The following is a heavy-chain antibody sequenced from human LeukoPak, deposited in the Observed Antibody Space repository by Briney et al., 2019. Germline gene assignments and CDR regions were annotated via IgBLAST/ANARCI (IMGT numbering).Heavy chain of an antibody. CDR1: GGSISSGSYY. Sequence: SETLSLTCTVSGGSISSGSYYWSWIRQPAGKGLEWIGRIYTSGSTNYNPSLKSRVTISVDTSKNQFSLKLSSVTAADTAVYYCAREPGIAVAGPPYYYYYMDVWGKGTTVTISS. CDR2: IYTSGST. D-gene: IGHD6-19*01. CDR3: AREPGIAVAGPPYYYYYMDV. V-gene: IGHV4-61*02. J-gene: IGHJ6*03.